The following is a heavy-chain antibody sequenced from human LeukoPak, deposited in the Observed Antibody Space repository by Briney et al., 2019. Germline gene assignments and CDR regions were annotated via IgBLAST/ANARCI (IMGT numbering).Heavy chain of an antibody. CDR1: AFTVSHTY. CDR3: ARLGSGYYFAFDL. J-gene: IGHJ2*01. Sequence: GGSLRLSCPASAFTVSHTYMGWVRQAPGKGLEWVSLFYSDDKTYYADSVKGRFTISRDTSKHTLSLQMHRLRDADTAVYYCARLGSGYYFAFDLWGRGTLVTVSS. D-gene: IGHD3-22*01. CDR2: FYSDDKT. V-gene: IGHV3-66*04.